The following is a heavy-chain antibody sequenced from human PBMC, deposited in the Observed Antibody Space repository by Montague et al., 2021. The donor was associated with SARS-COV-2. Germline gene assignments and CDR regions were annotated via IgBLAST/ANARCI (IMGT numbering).Heavy chain of an antibody. V-gene: IGHV4-59*01. CDR2: IHISGST. J-gene: IGHJ6*02. D-gene: IGHD5/OR15-5a*01. CDR1: GGSISSFY. Sequence: SETLSLTCSVSGGSISSFYWSWIRQPPGKGLEYIGYIHISGSTNSSPSLNSRVSISLDTSKNQFALNMRSVTAADTAVYYCASGAELVVFSVYYYGLDVWGQGTTVTVSS. CDR3: ASGAELVVFSVYYYGLDV.